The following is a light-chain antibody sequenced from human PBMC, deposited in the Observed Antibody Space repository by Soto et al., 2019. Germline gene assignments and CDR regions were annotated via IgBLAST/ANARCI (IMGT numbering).Light chain of an antibody. CDR2: ATS. CDR3: QQHNDWPLT. CDR1: QSVSNR. V-gene: IGKV3D-15*01. J-gene: IGKJ4*01. Sequence: EIVLTQSPATLSVSPGERATLSCRASQSVSNRLAWYQQKPGQAPRLLMYATSTRATGIPARFSGSGSGTEFTLTISSLQSEDFAVYFCQQHNDWPLTFGGGTKVEIK.